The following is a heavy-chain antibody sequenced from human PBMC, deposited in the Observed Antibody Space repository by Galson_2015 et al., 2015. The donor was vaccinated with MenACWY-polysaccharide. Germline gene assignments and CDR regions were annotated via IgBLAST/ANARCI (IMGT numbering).Heavy chain of an antibody. CDR3: ARRGAATQSGYSDL. Sequence: QSGAEVKRPGESLKISCKGSGYTFTRYWIGWVRQMPGKGLEWMGIIYPGDSDTRYSPSFQGQVTISADKSISTAYLQWSSLKASDTAIYYGARRGAATQSGYSDLWGRGTQVMVPS. CDR2: IYPGDSDT. V-gene: IGHV5-51*03. D-gene: IGHD1-1*01. J-gene: IGHJ2*01. CDR1: GYTFTRYW.